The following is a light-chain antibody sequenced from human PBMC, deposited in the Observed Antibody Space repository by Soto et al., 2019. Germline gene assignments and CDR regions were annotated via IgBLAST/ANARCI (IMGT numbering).Light chain of an antibody. CDR1: SSDVGSYNY. J-gene: IGLJ1*01. CDR3: TSYTSSSTLFV. V-gene: IGLV2-14*01. Sequence: QSALTQPASVSGSPGQSITISCTGTSSDVGSYNYVSWYQQHPGKAPKFMIYDVSNRASGVSSRFSGSKSGNSASLTISGIQAEDEATYYCTSYTSSSTLFVFGTGTQLTVL. CDR2: DVS.